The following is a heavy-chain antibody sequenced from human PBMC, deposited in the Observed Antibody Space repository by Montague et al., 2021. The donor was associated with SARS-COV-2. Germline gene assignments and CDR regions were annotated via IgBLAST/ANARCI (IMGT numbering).Heavy chain of an antibody. CDR1: GGSIGRHY. J-gene: IGHJ5*02. CDR3: ARGSGSASATWFDP. V-gene: IGHV4-59*11. CDR2: IYYTGIT. Sequence: SETLSLTCTVSGGSIGRHYWSWIRLPPGKGLEWVGHIYYTGITKYKSSLKSRVTISVDTSKNQLSLKLDSVTAADTAVYYCARGSGSASATWFDPWGQGTLVTVSS. D-gene: IGHD6-25*01.